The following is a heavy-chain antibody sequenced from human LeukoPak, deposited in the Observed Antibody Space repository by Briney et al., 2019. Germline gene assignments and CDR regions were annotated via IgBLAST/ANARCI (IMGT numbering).Heavy chain of an antibody. V-gene: IGHV3-23*01. J-gene: IGHJ6*02. CDR3: ARVRYGELDV. D-gene: IGHD4-17*01. Sequence: GGSLKLSCAASGFTFSSYAMSWVRQAPGKGLEWVSSMSGSGGSTYYADSVKGRFTISRDDSKNTLYLQMNSLRAEDTAVYYCARVRYGELDVWGQGTTVTVSS. CDR2: MSGSGGST. CDR1: GFTFSSYA.